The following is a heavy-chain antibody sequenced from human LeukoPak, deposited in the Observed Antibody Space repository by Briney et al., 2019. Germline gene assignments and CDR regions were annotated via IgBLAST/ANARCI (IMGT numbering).Heavy chain of an antibody. J-gene: IGHJ2*01. V-gene: IGHV3-74*01. Sequence: GGSLRLSCVASGFTFSSYWMHWVRQAPGKGLVWVSRINDDGSSASYADSVKGRFTISRDNAKNTLSLQMNSLRAEDTAVYYCARDLQATVTTNGWGFDLWGRGTLVTVSS. CDR3: ARDLQATVTTNGWGFDL. D-gene: IGHD4-17*01. CDR2: INDDGSSA. CDR1: GFTFSSYW.